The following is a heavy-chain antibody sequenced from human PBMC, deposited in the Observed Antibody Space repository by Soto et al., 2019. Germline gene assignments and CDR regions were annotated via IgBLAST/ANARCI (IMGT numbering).Heavy chain of an antibody. CDR3: ARVAFPDYYDSSGYHGYFDY. J-gene: IGHJ4*02. Sequence: ASVKVSCKASGYTFTSYYIHWVRQAPGQGLEWMGIINPSGGSTSYAQKFQGRVTMTRDTSTSTVYMELSSLRSEDTAVYYCARVAFPDYYDSSGYHGYFDYWGQGTLVTVSS. V-gene: IGHV1-46*01. CDR2: INPSGGST. D-gene: IGHD3-22*01. CDR1: GYTFTSYY.